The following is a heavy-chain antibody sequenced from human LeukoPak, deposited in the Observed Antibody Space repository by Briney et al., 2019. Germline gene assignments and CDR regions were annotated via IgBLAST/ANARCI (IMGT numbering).Heavy chain of an antibody. CDR2: ITSSSSTI. J-gene: IGHJ4*02. Sequence: QPGGSLRLSCAASGFTFSSYSMNWVRQAPGKGLEWVSYITSSSSTIYYADSVKGRFTISRDNAKNSLYLQMNSLRAEDTAVYYCARDISGTTRRTRHDCWGQGTLVTVSS. CDR3: ARDISGTTRRTRHDC. D-gene: IGHD1-26*01. CDR1: GFTFSSYS. V-gene: IGHV3-48*04.